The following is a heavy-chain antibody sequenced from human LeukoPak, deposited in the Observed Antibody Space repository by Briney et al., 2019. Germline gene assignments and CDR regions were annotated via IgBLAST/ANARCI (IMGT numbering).Heavy chain of an antibody. V-gene: IGHV3-23*01. J-gene: IGHJ4*02. CDR1: GFTFSSYA. Sequence: PGGSLRLSCAASGFTFSSYAMSWVRQAPGRGLEWVSTISGSGGSTYYPDSVKGRFTISRDNSKNTLYLQMNSLRGEDTAVYYCAKVSSVVPYSRGWYETTHYFDYWGQGTLVTVSS. CDR2: ISGSGGST. CDR3: AKVSSVVPYSRGWYETTHYFDY. D-gene: IGHD6-19*01.